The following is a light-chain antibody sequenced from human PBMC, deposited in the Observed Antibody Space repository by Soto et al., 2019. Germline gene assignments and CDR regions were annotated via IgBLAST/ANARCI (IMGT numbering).Light chain of an antibody. Sequence: EVVMTQSPATLSVSPGERATLSCRASQSVTSNYLAWYQQKPGQAPRLLIYGVSSRATGVPGRFSGSGSGTDFTLTISRLEPEDFAVYYCQQYTDWPLTFGQGTKVDI. V-gene: IGKV3-20*01. CDR2: GVS. CDR3: QQYTDWPLT. CDR1: QSVTSNY. J-gene: IGKJ1*01.